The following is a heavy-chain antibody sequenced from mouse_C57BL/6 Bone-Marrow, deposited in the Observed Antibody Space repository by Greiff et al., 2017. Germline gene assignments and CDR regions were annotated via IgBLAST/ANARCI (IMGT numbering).Heavy chain of an antibody. D-gene: IGHD1-1*01. CDR3: ARYDYGSSYDFDY. CDR2: IDPSDSYT. CDR1: GYTFTSYW. Sequence: QVQLQQPGAELVRPGTSVKLSCKASGYTFTSYWMHWVKQRPGQGLEWIGVIDPSDSYTNYNQKFKGKATLTVDPSSSTAYMQLSSLTSEDSAVYYCARYDYGSSYDFDYWGQGTTLTVSS. J-gene: IGHJ2*01. V-gene: IGHV1-59*01.